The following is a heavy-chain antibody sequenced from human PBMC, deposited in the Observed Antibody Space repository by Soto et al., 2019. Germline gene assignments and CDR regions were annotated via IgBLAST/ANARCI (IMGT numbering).Heavy chain of an antibody. CDR1: GASFNGYY. Sequence: QVQLQQWGAGLLRPSETLSLICGVFGASFNGYYWSWVRQPPGKGLEWIGEIFHSGVTNYNPSLKRRVSLSVDTTNTQCSLNLTSVTAAETAVYYCAIGTFYYGPVSSWIDYWRQGSLVTVSS. CDR2: IFHSGVT. J-gene: IGHJ4*02. D-gene: IGHD3-10*01. V-gene: IGHV4-34*01. CDR3: AIGTFYYGPVSSWIDY.